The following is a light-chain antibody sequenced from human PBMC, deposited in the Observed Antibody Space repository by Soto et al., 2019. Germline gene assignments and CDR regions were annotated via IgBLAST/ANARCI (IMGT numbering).Light chain of an antibody. CDR2: DAS. CDR3: QQYNSYPRA. CDR1: QRMSGW. J-gene: IGKJ1*01. Sequence: IPMTEAAPSEPGGYQKIGSVTCRARQRMSGWLAWHQQKPGKAPKLLIYDASSLESGVPSRFSGSGSGTDLPIPSTSLQPEAFAIHFIQQYNSYPRAFGPGTKVDIK. V-gene: IGKV1-5*01.